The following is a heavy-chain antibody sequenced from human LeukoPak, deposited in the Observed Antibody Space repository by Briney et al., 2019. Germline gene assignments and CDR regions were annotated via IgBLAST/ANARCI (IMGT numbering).Heavy chain of an antibody. V-gene: IGHV3-23*01. CDR1: GFTFSSYA. CDR3: AARIVVVPAAIEGNDAFDI. Sequence: GGSLGLSCAASGFTFSSYAMSWVRQAPGKGLEWVSAISGSGGSTYYADSVKGRFTISRDNSKNTLYLQMNSLRAEDTAVYYCAARIVVVPAAIEGNDAFDIWGQGTMVTASS. J-gene: IGHJ3*02. CDR2: ISGSGGST. D-gene: IGHD2-2*02.